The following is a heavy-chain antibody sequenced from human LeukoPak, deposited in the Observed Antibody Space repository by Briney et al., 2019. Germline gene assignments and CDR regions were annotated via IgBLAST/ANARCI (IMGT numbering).Heavy chain of an antibody. CDR2: IYYSGST. Sequence: SETLSLTCTVSGGSISSYYWSWIRQPPGKGPEWIGYIYYSGSTNYNPSLKSRVTISVDTSKNQFSLKLSSVTAADTAVYYCARERRVPDYYYGMDVWGKGTTVTVSS. CDR1: GGSISSYY. D-gene: IGHD1-1*01. CDR3: ARERRVPDYYYGMDV. J-gene: IGHJ6*04. V-gene: IGHV4-59*01.